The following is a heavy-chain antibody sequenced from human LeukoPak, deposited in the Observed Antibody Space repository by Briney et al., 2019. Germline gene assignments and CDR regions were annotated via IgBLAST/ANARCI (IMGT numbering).Heavy chain of an antibody. J-gene: IGHJ4*02. V-gene: IGHV4-34*01. Sequence: SETLSLTCAVYGGSFSGYYWSWIRPPPGKGLEWIGEINHSGSTNYNPSLKSRVTISVDTSKNQFSLKLSSVTAADTAVYYCAAVQLERPGYWGQGTLVTVSS. CDR1: GGSFSGYY. CDR2: INHSGST. CDR3: AAVQLERPGY. D-gene: IGHD1-1*01.